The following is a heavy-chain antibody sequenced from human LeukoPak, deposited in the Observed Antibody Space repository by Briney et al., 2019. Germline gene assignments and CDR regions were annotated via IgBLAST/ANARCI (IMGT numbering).Heavy chain of an antibody. D-gene: IGHD3-10*01. CDR3: ARDYDGSGSYWFYY. Sequence: ASVKVSCKASGYTFTSYGISWVRQAPGQGLEWMGWISAYNGNTNYAQKLQGRVTLTTDTSTSTAYMELRSLRSDDTAVYYCARDYDGSGSYWFYYWGQGTLVTVSS. V-gene: IGHV1-18*01. CDR2: ISAYNGNT. CDR1: GYTFTSYG. J-gene: IGHJ4*02.